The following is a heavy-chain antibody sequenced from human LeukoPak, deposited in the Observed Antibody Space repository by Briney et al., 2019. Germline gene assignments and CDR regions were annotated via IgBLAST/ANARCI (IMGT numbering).Heavy chain of an antibody. CDR3: ASPRSRPSGIWFGELPPSQYYFDY. V-gene: IGHV4-39*01. Sequence: SETLSLTCTISDDSISSNRYFWAWIRQPPGTGLEWIGSINYSGSTYYNPSLKSRVTISVDTSKNQFSLKLSSVTAADTAVYYCASPRSRPSGIWFGELPPSQYYFDYWGQGTLVTVSS. CDR1: DDSISSNRYF. CDR2: INYSGST. D-gene: IGHD3-10*01. J-gene: IGHJ4*02.